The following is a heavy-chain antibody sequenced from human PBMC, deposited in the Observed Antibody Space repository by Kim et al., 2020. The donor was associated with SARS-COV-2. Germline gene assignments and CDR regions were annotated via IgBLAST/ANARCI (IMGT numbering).Heavy chain of an antibody. CDR1: GFTFSSYG. V-gene: IGHV3-30*03. J-gene: IGHJ6*02. CDR3: ATLPLFRYYYYGMDV. D-gene: IGHD1-26*01. CDR2: ISYDGSNK. Sequence: GGSLRLSCAASGFTFSSYGMHWVRQAPGKGLEWVAVISYDGSNKYYADSVKGRFTISRDNSKNTLYLQMNSLRAEDTAVYYCATLPLFRYYYYGMDVWGQGTTVTVSS.